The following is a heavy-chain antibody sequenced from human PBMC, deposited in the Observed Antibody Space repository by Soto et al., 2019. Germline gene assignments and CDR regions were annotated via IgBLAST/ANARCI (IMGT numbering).Heavy chain of an antibody. D-gene: IGHD3-16*01. V-gene: IGHV3-74*01. CDR2: INSDGTSS. J-gene: IGHJ4*02. CDR1: GFTFSSHW. Sequence: EVRLEESGGGSVEPGGSLRLSCAASGFTFSSHWMHWVRQSPEKGLVWVSHINSDGTSSTYADSVKGRFTISRDNVANTVHLQMNSLRAEDTAVYFCARDYPGGGIDYWGQGTLVNVSS. CDR3: ARDYPGGGIDY.